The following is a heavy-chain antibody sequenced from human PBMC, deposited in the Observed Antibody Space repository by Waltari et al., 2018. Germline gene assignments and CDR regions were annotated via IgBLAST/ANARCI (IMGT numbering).Heavy chain of an antibody. CDR2: IIPIFGTA. V-gene: IGHV1-69*01. Sequence: QVQLVQSGAEVKKPGSSVKVSCKASGGTFSSYAISWVRQAPGQGLEWMGGIIPIFGTANYAPKFQGRVTITADESTSTAYMELSSLRSEDTAVYYCARDLAARGTMVRGVNWFDPWGQGTLVTVSS. J-gene: IGHJ5*02. CDR1: GGTFSSYA. D-gene: IGHD3-10*01. CDR3: ARDLAARGTMVRGVNWFDP.